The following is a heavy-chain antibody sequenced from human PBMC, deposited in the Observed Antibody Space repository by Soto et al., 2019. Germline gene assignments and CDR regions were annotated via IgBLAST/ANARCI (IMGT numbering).Heavy chain of an antibody. CDR3: ARATYDSSTYYLDY. CDR2: IYYTGNT. CDR1: GASISGGDYY. J-gene: IGHJ4*02. V-gene: IGHV4-30-4*01. Sequence: QVQLQESGPGLVKPSQTLSLTCTVSGASISGGDYYWTWIRQPPGKGLEWIGSIYYTGNTYSNPSLESRRSISGDPSSNQVALRLTSVTAPDTAIYYCARATYDSSTYYLDYWGQGTLVTVSS. D-gene: IGHD3-22*01.